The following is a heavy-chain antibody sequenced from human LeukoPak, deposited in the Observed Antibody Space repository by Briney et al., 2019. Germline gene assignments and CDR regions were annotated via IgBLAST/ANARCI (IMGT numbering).Heavy chain of an antibody. D-gene: IGHD6-19*01. CDR2: INSDGSST. J-gene: IGHJ4*02. CDR1: GFTFSSYW. V-gene: IGHV3-74*01. Sequence: GGSLRLSCAASGFTFSSYWMHWVRRAPGKGLVWVSRINSDGSSTSYADSVKGRFTISRVNAKNTLYLQMNSLRAEDTAVYYCARASVAGTLIGYWGQGTLVTVSS. CDR3: ARASVAGTLIGY.